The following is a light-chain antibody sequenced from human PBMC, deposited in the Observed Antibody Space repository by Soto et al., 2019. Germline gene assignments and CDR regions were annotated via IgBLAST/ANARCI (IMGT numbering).Light chain of an antibody. CDR3: QQYNNWPPGKYT. Sequence: EIMMTQSPATLSVSPGERAPLSCRASQSVSSNLAWYQQKPGQAPRLLIYGASTTATGIPARFSGSGSGTEFTLTISSLQSEDFAVYYCQQYNNWPPGKYTFGQGTKLEIK. V-gene: IGKV3-15*01. J-gene: IGKJ2*01. CDR1: QSVSSN. CDR2: GAS.